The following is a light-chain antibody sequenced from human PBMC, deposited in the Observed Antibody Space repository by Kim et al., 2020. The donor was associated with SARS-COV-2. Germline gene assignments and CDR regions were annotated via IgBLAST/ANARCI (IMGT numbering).Light chain of an antibody. CDR2: GAS. CDR3: QQYGTSPLT. J-gene: IGKJ4*01. CDR1: QSVSSNY. Sequence: LSPGESATPSCRASQSVSSNYLAWYQQKPGQAPRLLIYGASSRAAGIPDRFSGSGSGTDFTLTISRLEPEDFAVYYCQQYGTSPLTFGGGTKVEI. V-gene: IGKV3-20*01.